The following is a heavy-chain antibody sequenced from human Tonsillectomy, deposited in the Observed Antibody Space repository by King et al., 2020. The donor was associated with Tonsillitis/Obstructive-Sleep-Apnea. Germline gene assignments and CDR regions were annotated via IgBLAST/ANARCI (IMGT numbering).Heavy chain of an antibody. CDR3: ARAGDVMVPAAKRSYYYYMDV. CDR2: IIPIHAIA. CDR1: GGTFSSYA. Sequence: QLVQSGAEVKKPGSSVKVSCKASGGTFSSYAINWVRQAPGQGLEWMGRIIPIHAIANYAQKFQGRVTITADKSTSTAYMDLSSLRSEDTAMYCCARAGDVMVPAAKRSYYYYMDVWGKGTTVTVSS. J-gene: IGHJ6*03. V-gene: IGHV1-69*04. D-gene: IGHD2-2*01.